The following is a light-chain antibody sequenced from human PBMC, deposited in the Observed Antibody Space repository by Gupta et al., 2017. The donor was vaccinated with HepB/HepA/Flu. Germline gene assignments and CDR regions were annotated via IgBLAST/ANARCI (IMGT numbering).Light chain of an antibody. J-gene: IGKJ5*01. Sequence: DIVMTQSPLSLPVTPGDPASISCRSSQSILHSNGYNYLDWYLQKPGQSPQLLIYLGSNRASGVPDRFSGSGSGTDFTLKISRVQAEDVGVYYCMQALQTPITFGQGTRLEIK. V-gene: IGKV2-28*01. CDR3: MQALQTPIT. CDR2: LGS. CDR1: QSILHSNGYNY.